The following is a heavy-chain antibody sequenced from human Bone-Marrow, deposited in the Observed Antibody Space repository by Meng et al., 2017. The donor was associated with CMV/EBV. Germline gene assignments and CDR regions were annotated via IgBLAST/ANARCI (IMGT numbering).Heavy chain of an antibody. J-gene: IGHJ6*02. CDR2: ISSSSSYI. CDR3: ARENGGNTNGMDV. CDR1: GFTFSSYS. Sequence: GGSLRLSCAASGFTFSSYSMNWVRQAPGKGLEWVSSISSSSSYIYYADSVKGRFTISRDNAKNSLYLQMNSLRAEDTAVYYCARENGGNTNGMDVWGQGTTVTGSS. V-gene: IGHV3-21*01. D-gene: IGHD2-15*01.